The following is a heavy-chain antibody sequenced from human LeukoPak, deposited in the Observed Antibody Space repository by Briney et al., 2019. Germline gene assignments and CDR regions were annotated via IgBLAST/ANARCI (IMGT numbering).Heavy chain of an antibody. CDR3: ARDRPGFGTIESPEY. D-gene: IGHD1-1*01. V-gene: IGHV1-2*02. CDR2: INPNSGGT. J-gene: IGHJ4*02. CDR1: GYTFTGYY. Sequence: GASVTVSCKASGYTFTGYYMHWVRQAPGQGLEWMGWINPNSGGTNYAQKFQGRVTMTRDTSISTAYMELSRLRSDDTAVYYCARDRPGFGTIESPEYWGQGTLVTVSS.